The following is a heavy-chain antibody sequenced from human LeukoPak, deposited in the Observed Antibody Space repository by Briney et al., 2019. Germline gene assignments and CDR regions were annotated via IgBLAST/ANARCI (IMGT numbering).Heavy chain of an antibody. Sequence: SVKVSCKASGGTFSSYAISWVRQAPGQGLEWMGGIIPIFGTANCAQKFQGRVTITADESTSTAYMELSSLRSEDTAVYYCARSGARYSYGENYYYYGMDVWGQGTTVTVSS. V-gene: IGHV1-69*13. J-gene: IGHJ6*02. CDR1: GGTFSSYA. CDR2: IIPIFGTA. D-gene: IGHD5-18*01. CDR3: ARSGARYSYGENYYYYGMDV.